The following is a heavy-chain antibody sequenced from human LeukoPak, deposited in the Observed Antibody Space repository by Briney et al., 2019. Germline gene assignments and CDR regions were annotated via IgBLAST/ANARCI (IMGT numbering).Heavy chain of an antibody. CDR2: INHSGST. D-gene: IGHD1-1*01. Sequence: PSETLSLTCAVYGGSFSGYYWSWLRQPPGKGLEWIGEINHSGSTNYNPSLKSRVTISVDTSKNQFSLKLSSVTAADTAVYYCARDRGTWNDDGFDYWGQGTLVTVSS. J-gene: IGHJ4*02. CDR1: GGSFSGYY. CDR3: ARDRGTWNDDGFDY. V-gene: IGHV4-34*01.